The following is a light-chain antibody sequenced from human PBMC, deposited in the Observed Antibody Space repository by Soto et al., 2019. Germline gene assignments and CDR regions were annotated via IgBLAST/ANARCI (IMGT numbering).Light chain of an antibody. CDR2: KAS. CDR1: QSISSL. V-gene: IGKV1-5*03. J-gene: IGKJ4*02. Sequence: DIQMTQSPSTLSASVGDRVIITCRASQSISSLLAWYQQKPGKAPKLLIYKASSLESGVPSRFSGSGSGTEFTLTIISLQPDDFATYYCQQYNSYSPFGGGTKVEIK. CDR3: QQYNSYSP.